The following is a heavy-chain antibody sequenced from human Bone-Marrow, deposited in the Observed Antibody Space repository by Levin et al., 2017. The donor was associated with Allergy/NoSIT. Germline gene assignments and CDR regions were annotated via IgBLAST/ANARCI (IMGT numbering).Heavy chain of an antibody. CDR1: GGSISSGGYY. CDR2: IYYSGST. V-gene: IGHV4-31*03. CDR3: ARGYCTNGVCYENWFDP. D-gene: IGHD2-8*01. J-gene: IGHJ5*02. Sequence: SCTVSGGSISSGGYYWSWIRQHPGKGLEWIGYIYYSGSTYYNPSLKSRVTISVDTSKNQFSLKLSSVTAADTAVYYCARGYCTNGVCYENWFDPWGQGTLVTVSS.